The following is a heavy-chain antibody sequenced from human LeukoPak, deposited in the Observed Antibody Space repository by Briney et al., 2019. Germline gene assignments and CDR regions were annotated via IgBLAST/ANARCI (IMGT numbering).Heavy chain of an antibody. V-gene: IGHV4-59*01. CDR1: GGSISSYY. D-gene: IGHD3-16*01. J-gene: IGHJ6*03. CDR2: IYYSGST. CDR3: ARETSQKGAHYMDV. Sequence: SETLSLTCTVSGGSISSYYWSWIRQPPGKGLEWIGYIYYSGSTSYKPSLKSRVTISVDTSKDQFSLKLRSVTAADTAVYYCARETSQKGAHYMDVWGKGTTVTISS.